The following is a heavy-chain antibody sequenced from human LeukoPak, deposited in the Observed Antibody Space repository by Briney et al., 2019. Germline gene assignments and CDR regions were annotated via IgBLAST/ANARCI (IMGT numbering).Heavy chain of an antibody. CDR2: IKSKTDGGTT. CDR1: GFTFSNAW. CDR3: TRIIKSGSFDY. V-gene: IGHV3-15*01. D-gene: IGHD1-26*01. Sequence: SGGSLRLSCAASGFTFSNAWMNWVRQAPGKGLEWVGRIKSKTDGGTTDYAAPVKGRFTISRDDSTNTLFLQMNSLKTEDTALYYCTRIIKSGSFDYWGQGTLVTVSS. J-gene: IGHJ4*02.